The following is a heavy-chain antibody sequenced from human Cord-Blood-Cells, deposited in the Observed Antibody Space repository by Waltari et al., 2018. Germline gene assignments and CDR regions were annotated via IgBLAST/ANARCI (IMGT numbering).Heavy chain of an antibody. D-gene: IGHD6-13*01. J-gene: IGHJ4*02. CDR3: ARDSGYSSSWPYYFDY. CDR1: GFSFSSYW. V-gene: IGHV3-7*01. CDR2: IKQDGSEK. Sequence: EVQLVESGGGLVQPGGSLRLSCAASGFSFSSYWKSWVRQGPGKGLEWVANIKQDGSEKYYVDSVKGRFTISRDNAKNSLYLQMNSLRAEDTAVYYCARDSGYSSSWPYYFDYWGQGTLVTVSS.